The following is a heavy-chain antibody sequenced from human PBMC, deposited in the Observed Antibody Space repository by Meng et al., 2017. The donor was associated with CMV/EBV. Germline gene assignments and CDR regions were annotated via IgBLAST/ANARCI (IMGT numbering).Heavy chain of an antibody. CDR3: ARSTRAWNAYFDY. D-gene: IGHD1-1*01. CDR2: INSDGSST. J-gene: IGHJ4*02. CDR1: GFTFSSYW. Sequence: GESLKISCAASGFTFSSYWMHWVRQVPGKGLVWVSRINSDGSSTSYADSVKGRFTISRDNAKNTLYLQMNSLRAEDTAVYYCARSTRAWNAYFDYWGQGTLVTVSS. V-gene: IGHV3-74*01.